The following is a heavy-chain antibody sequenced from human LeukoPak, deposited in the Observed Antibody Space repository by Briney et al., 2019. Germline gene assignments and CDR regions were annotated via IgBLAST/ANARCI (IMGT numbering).Heavy chain of an antibody. J-gene: IGHJ4*02. CDR1: GYTFTSYP. CDR3: ARGSFDSRGYYDENY. CDR2: INAGNGNT. Sequence: ASVKVSCKASGYTFTSYPMHWVRQAPGRRLEWMGWINAGNGNTKYSQMFQGRVTITRDTSASTAYMELSSLRSEDTAVYYCARGSFDSRGYYDENYWGQGTLVTVSS. D-gene: IGHD3-22*01. V-gene: IGHV1-3*01.